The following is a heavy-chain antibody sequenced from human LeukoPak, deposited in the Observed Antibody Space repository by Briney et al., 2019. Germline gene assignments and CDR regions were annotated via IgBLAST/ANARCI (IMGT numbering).Heavy chain of an antibody. CDR3: ARCRKWELILDY. J-gene: IGHJ4*02. V-gene: IGHV3-74*01. CDR2: INEDGSTT. Sequence: GGSLRLSCAASGFIFSSNWMHWVRQAPGKGLVWVSRINEDGSTTNHADSVKGRFTISRDNSKNTLYLQMNSLRAEDTAVYYCARCRKWELILDYWGQGTLVTVSS. CDR1: GFIFSSNW. D-gene: IGHD1-26*01.